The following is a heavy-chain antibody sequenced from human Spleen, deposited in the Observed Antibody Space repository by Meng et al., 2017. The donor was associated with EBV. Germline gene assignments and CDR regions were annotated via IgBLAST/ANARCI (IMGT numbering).Heavy chain of an antibody. Sequence: QITLKESGPPLVKPTQHLTLTSSFSGFSLTTNGVGVGWIRQPPGKALEWLALIFWDDDKRYRPSLKSRLTITKDTSKNQVVLTMTNMDPVDTATYYCAHNLLEWLLIFDYWGQGTLVTVSS. CDR3: AHNLLEWLLIFDY. J-gene: IGHJ4*02. V-gene: IGHV2-5*02. CDR2: IFWDDDK. D-gene: IGHD3-3*01. CDR1: GFSLTTNGVG.